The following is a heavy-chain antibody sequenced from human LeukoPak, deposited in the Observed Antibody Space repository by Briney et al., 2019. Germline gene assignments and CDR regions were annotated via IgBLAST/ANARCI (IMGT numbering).Heavy chain of an antibody. CDR1: GFTFSSYV. V-gene: IGHV3-30-3*01. CDR2: ISYDGSNK. CDR3: ARGGITMHN. J-gene: IGHJ4*02. Sequence: PERSLRLSCAASGFTFSSYVMHWVRQAPGKGLEWVAVISYDGSNKYYADSVKGRFTISRDNSKNTLYLQMNSLRAEDTAVYYCARGGITMHNWGQGTLVTVFS. D-gene: IGHD3-10*01.